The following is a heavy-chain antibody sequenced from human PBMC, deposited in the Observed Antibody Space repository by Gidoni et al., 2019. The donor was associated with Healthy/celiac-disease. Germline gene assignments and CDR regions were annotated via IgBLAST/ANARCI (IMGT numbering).Heavy chain of an antibody. CDR1: GFTFSSSA. CDR3: ARERDGYPDY. D-gene: IGHD5-12*01. Sequence: QVQLVESGGGVVQPGRSLRRSCAASGFTFSSSAMHWVRQAPGKGLEWVAVISYDGSNKYYADSVKGRFTISRDNSKNTLYLQMNSLRAEDTAVYYCARERDGYPDYWGQGTLVTVSS. J-gene: IGHJ4*02. V-gene: IGHV3-30*01. CDR2: ISYDGSNK.